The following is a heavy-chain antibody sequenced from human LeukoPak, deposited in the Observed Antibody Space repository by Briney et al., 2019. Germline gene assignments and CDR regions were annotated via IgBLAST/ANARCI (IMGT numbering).Heavy chain of an antibody. CDR3: ATTGLIWFGEIGGAHWFDS. V-gene: IGHV4-4*02. CDR2: IYHSGRT. CDR1: GGSMNTTNW. Sequence: PSETLSLTCAVSGGSMNTTNWWSWVRQPPGKGLEWIGEIYHSGRTKYNPSLKSRVTLSVDKSKNQFSLKLNSVNAADTAMYYCATTGLIWFGEIGGAHWFDSWGQGTLVTVSS. D-gene: IGHD3-10*01. J-gene: IGHJ5*01.